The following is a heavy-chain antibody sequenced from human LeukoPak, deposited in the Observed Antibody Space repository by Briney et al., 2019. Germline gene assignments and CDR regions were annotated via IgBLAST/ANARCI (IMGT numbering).Heavy chain of an antibody. CDR3: ARGSWSPLNWFDP. D-gene: IGHD6-13*01. CDR2: IYYSGST. V-gene: IGHV4-59*01. J-gene: IGHJ5*02. CDR1: GGSISSYY. Sequence: TSETLSLTCTVSGGSISSYYWSWIRQPPGKGLEWIGYIYYSGSTNYNPSLKSRVTISVDTSKNQFSLKLSSVTAADTAVYYCARGSWSPLNWFDPWGQGTLVTVSS.